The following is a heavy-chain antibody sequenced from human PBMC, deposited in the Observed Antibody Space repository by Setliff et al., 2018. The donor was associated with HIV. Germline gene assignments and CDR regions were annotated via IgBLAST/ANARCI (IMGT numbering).Heavy chain of an antibody. CDR1: GYTFTSYD. D-gene: IGHD2-2*01. CDR2: MNAGNGNT. Sequence: ASVKVSCKASGYTFTSYDINWVRQATGQGLEWMGWMNAGNGNTKYSQKFQGRVTITRDTSASTAYMELSSLRSEDTAVYYCARDGYSVGYCSSTSCYAADFDYWGQGTLVTVSS. V-gene: IGHV1-3*01. J-gene: IGHJ4*02. CDR3: ARDGYSVGYCSSTSCYAADFDY.